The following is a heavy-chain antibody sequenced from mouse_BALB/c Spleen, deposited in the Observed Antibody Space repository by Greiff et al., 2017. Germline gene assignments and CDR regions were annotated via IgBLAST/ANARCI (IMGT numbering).Heavy chain of an antibody. D-gene: IGHD4-1*01. CDR1: GFTFSSYT. J-gene: IGHJ1*01. V-gene: IGHV5-6-4*01. CDR3: TKNWNWYFDV. Sequence: EVMLVESGGGLVKPGGSLKLSCAASGFTFSSYTMSWVRQTPEKRLEWVATISSGGSYTYYPDSVKGRFTISRDNAKNTLYLQMSSLKSEDTAMYYCTKNWNWYFDVWGAGTTVTVSS. CDR2: ISSGGSYT.